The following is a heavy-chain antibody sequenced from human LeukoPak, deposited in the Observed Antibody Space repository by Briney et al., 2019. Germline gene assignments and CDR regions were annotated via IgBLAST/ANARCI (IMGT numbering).Heavy chain of an antibody. J-gene: IGHJ6*02. Sequence: ASVKVSCKASGGTFSSYAISWVRQAPGQGLEWMGGIIPTFGTANYAQKFQGRVTITADESTSTAYMELSSLRSEDTAVYYCARQGKYYDFWSGPHYYYYYGMDVWGQGTTVTVSS. CDR2: IIPTFGTA. V-gene: IGHV1-69*13. CDR1: GGTFSSYA. CDR3: ARQGKYYDFWSGPHYYYYYGMDV. D-gene: IGHD3-3*01.